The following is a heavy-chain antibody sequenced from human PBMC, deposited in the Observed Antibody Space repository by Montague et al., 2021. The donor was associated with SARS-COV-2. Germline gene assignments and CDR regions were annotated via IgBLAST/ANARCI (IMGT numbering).Heavy chain of an antibody. CDR3: ARGGRGSRYHLLSGTWFDP. J-gene: IGHJ5*02. CDR1: GGSFSGNY. CDR2: INHSGTT. Sequence: SETLSLTSALYGGSFSGNYWSWIRQSPGKGLEWIGEINHSGTTNYNPSLKSRVIISADTSKNQFSLKTSSVTAADTTVYYCARGGRGSRYHLLSGTWFDPWGQGTLVTVSS. V-gene: IGHV4-34*01. D-gene: IGHD2-2*01.